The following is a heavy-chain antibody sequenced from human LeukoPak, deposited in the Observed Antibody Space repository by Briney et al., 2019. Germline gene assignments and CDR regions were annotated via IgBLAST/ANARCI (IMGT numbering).Heavy chain of an antibody. D-gene: IGHD2-15*01. Sequence: SGGSLRLSCAASGFTFSSYAMSWVRQAPGKGLEWVSAISGSGGSTYYADSVKGRFTISRDNSKNTLYLQMNSLRAEDTAVYYCAKGSAAGYCSGGSCYYGYYFDCWGQGTLVTVSS. CDR3: AKGSAAGYCSGGSCYYGYYFDC. CDR2: ISGSGGST. J-gene: IGHJ4*02. V-gene: IGHV3-23*01. CDR1: GFTFSSYA.